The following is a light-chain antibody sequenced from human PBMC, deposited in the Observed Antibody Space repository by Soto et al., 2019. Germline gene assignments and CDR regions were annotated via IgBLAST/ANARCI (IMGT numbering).Light chain of an antibody. V-gene: IGKV2-30*02. CDR1: QSLVHSDGNTY. Sequence: DVVMTQSPLSLPVTLGQPASISCRSSQSLVHSDGNTYLNWFQQRPGQSPRRLIYKVSNRDSGVPDRFSGSGSGTNFTLKISRVEAEDVGVSYCMHGTHWPPYTFGQGTKLEIK. CDR2: KVS. CDR3: MHGTHWPPYT. J-gene: IGKJ2*01.